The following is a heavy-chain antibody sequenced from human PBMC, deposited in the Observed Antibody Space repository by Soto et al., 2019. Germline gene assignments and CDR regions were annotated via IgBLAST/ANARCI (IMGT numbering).Heavy chain of an antibody. CDR1: GYTFTGYY. D-gene: IGHD6-6*01. Sequence: ASVKVSCKASGYTFTGYYMHCVRQAPGQGLEWMGWINPNSGGTNYAQKFQGRVTMTRDTSISTAYMELSRLRSDDTAVYYCARDSSSSGGQVWFDPWGQGTLVTVSS. CDR2: INPNSGGT. V-gene: IGHV1-2*02. CDR3: ARDSSSSGGQVWFDP. J-gene: IGHJ5*02.